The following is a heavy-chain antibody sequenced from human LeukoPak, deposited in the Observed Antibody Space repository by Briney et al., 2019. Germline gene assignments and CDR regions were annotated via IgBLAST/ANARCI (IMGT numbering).Heavy chain of an antibody. D-gene: IGHD3-16*01. V-gene: IGHV4-4*07. CDR3: ANWAGNWFDP. J-gene: IGHJ5*02. Sequence: PSETLSLTCTVFGDSIDSSSWSWIRQPVGKGLEWIGRIYLGGSPIYNPSLKSRVIMTVDTSKNQFLLWLRSVTAADTAIYYCANWAGNWFDPWGQGTLVTVSS. CDR1: GDSIDSSS. CDR2: IYLGGSP.